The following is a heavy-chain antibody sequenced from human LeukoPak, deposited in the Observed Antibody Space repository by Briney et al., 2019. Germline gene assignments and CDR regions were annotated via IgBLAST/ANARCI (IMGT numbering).Heavy chain of an antibody. J-gene: IGHJ6*03. V-gene: IGHV3-21*01. CDR2: ISSSSSYI. CDR1: GFTFSSYS. Sequence: GGSLRLSCAASGFTFSSYSMNWVRQAPGKGLEWVSSISSSSSYIYYADSVKGRFTISRDNAKNSLYLQMNSLRAEDTAVYYCARDQAYCSSTSCHTQNYYYYYMDVWGKGTTVTVSS. CDR3: ARDQAYCSSTSCHTQNYYYYYMDV. D-gene: IGHD2-2*01.